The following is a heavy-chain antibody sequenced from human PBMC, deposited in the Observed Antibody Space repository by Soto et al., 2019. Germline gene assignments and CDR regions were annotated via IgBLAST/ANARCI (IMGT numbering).Heavy chain of an antibody. V-gene: IGHV1-69*12. D-gene: IGHD3-16*01. Sequence: QVQLVQSGAEVKKPGSSVKVSCKASGGTFSSYAISWVRQAPGPGLEWMGGIIPIFGTANYAQKFQGRVTITADESTSTAYMELSTLTSEDTAVYYCARDSWVQYYFDYSGQGTLVTVSS. CDR1: GGTFSSYA. J-gene: IGHJ4*02. CDR3: ARDSWVQYYFDY. CDR2: IIPIFGTA.